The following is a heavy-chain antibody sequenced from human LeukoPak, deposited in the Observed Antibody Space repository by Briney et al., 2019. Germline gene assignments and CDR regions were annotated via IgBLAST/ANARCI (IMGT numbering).Heavy chain of an antibody. J-gene: IGHJ4*02. V-gene: IGHV4-34*01. CDR1: GGSFSGYY. D-gene: IGHD6-19*01. CDR2: INHSGST. CDR3: ARRSKTIAVAGRTFDY. Sequence: PSETLSLTCAVYGGSFSGYYWSWIRQPPGKGLERIGEINHSGSTDYNPSLKSRVTISVDTSKNQFSLKLSSVTAADTAVYYCARRSKTIAVAGRTFDYWGQGTLVTVSS.